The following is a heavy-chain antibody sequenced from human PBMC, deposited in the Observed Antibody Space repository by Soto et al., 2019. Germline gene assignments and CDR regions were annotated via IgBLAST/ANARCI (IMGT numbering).Heavy chain of an antibody. CDR1: GFTFSSHE. CDR3: ARGGVY. CDR2: ISGSGSTI. V-gene: IGHV3-48*03. Sequence: GGSLRLSCEAAGFTFSSHEMNWIRQTPGMRLEWIAKISGSGSTINYADPVKGRFTISRDNVQRTLHLQMDSLRVEDTGVYYCARGGVYWGRGTLVTVSS. J-gene: IGHJ1*01. D-gene: IGHD2-8*01.